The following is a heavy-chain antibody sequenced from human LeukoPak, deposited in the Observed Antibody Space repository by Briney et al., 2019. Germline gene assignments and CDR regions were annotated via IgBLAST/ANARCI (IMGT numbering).Heavy chain of an antibody. CDR3: TTDRRGAGLTSAGTWTFDY. Sequence: GGSPRLSCAASGFTFSDAWMSWVRQAPGKGLEWVGRIKSKFNDATTDYAAPVKGRFTISRDDSKNTLYLQMNSLTTEDTALYYCTTDRRGAGLTSAGTWTFDYWGQGTLVTVPS. J-gene: IGHJ4*02. CDR1: GFTFSDAW. CDR2: IKSKFNDATT. V-gene: IGHV3-15*01. D-gene: IGHD6-13*01.